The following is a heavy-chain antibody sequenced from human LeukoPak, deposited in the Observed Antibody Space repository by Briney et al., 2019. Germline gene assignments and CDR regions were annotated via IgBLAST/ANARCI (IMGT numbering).Heavy chain of an antibody. J-gene: IGHJ4*02. CDR2: IYYSGST. Sequence: SETLSLTCGVSGGSISNTNWWSWVRQPPGKGLEWIGSIYYSGSTYYNPSLKSRVTISVDTSKNQFSLKLSSVTAADTAVYYCARPSYCSGGSCYSIWGQGTLVTVSS. CDR1: GGSISNTNW. V-gene: IGHV4-39*01. CDR3: ARPSYCSGGSCYSI. D-gene: IGHD2-15*01.